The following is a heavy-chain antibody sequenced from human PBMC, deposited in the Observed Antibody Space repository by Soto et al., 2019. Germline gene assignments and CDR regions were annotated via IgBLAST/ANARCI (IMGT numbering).Heavy chain of an antibody. Sequence: SETLSLTCTVSGGSISSGGYYWSWIRQHPEKGLEWIGYIYYSGSIYFNPSLKSRVTMSGDTSKNQFSLKLSSVTAADTAVYYCARLYSNSYFDYWGQGTLVTVSS. V-gene: IGHV4-31*03. CDR2: IYYSGSI. J-gene: IGHJ4*02. CDR3: ARLYSNSYFDY. CDR1: GGSISSGGYY. D-gene: IGHD4-4*01.